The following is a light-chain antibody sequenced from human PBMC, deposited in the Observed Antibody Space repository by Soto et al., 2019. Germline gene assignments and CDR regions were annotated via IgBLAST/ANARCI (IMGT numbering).Light chain of an antibody. CDR3: SSYTSNSTRV. Sequence: QSALTQPASVSGSPGQSITISCTGTSSDIGGYNYVSWYQQNPGKAPKLMIYEVTNRPSGISYRFSGSKSGNTASLTISGLQAEDEADYYCSSYTSNSTRVFGGGTKLTVL. V-gene: IGLV2-14*01. CDR2: EVT. CDR1: SSDIGGYNY. J-gene: IGLJ3*02.